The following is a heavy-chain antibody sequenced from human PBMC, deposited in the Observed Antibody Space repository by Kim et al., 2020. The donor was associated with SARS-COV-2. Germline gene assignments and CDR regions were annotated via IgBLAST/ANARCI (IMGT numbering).Heavy chain of an antibody. CDR3: ARDPDSGYDWNMNFDY. Sequence: GGSLRLSCAASGFTFSSYWMHWVRQAPGKGLVWVSRINSDGSSTSYADSVKGRFTISRDNAKNTLYLQMNSLRAEDTAVYYCARDPDSGYDWNMNFDYWGQGTLVTVSS. V-gene: IGHV3-74*01. CDR1: GFTFSSYW. D-gene: IGHD5-12*01. J-gene: IGHJ4*02. CDR2: INSDGSST.